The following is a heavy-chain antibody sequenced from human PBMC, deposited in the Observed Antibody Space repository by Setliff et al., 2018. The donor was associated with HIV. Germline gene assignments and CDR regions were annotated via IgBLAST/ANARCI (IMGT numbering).Heavy chain of an antibody. J-gene: IGHJ3*02. V-gene: IGHV4-59*08. CDR3: ARSLVPSGYYYGRHAFYI. Sequence: SETLSLTCSVSGASIRGHYWSWIRQSPGKGLEWIGNIYYSGNTNYNPSFKSRVTISVDTSKNQFSLRVNSVTAADTAVYYCARSLVPSGYYYGRHAFYIWGQGTRVTVS. CDR1: GASIRGHY. D-gene: IGHD3-22*01. CDR2: IYYSGNT.